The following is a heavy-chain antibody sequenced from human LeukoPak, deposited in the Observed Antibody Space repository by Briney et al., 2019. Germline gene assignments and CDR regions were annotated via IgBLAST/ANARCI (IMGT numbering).Heavy chain of an antibody. CDR3: ARGGGTLDY. J-gene: IGHJ4*02. D-gene: IGHD3-16*01. CDR2: IYDSGKT. Sequence: SETLTLTCTVSGDSISSYYWSWIRQPPGKGLEWIGYIYDSGKTNYNASLISRVTISVDTSKNQFSLKLTSVTPADTAVYYCARGGGTLDYWGQGTLVTVSS. V-gene: IGHV4-59*01. CDR1: GDSISSYY.